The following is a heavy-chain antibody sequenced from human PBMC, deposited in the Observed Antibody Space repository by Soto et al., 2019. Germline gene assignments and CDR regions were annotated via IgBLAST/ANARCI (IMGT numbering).Heavy chain of an antibody. CDR2: ISSSGSTI. CDR1: GFTFSSYE. D-gene: IGHD2-15*01. CDR3: AREGPYCSGGSCYSDAFDI. V-gene: IGHV3-48*03. J-gene: IGHJ3*02. Sequence: GGSLRLSCAASGFTFSSYEMNWVRQAPGKGLEWVSYISSSGSTIYYADSVKGRFTISRDNAKNSLYLQMNSLRAEDTAVYYCAREGPYCSGGSCYSDAFDIWGQGTMVTVSS.